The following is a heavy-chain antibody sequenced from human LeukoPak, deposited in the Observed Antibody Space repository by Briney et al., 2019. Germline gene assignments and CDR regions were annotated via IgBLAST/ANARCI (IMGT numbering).Heavy chain of an antibody. CDR1: GDSISSGDHY. CDR3: ASGLRSTGRSGNYFDY. D-gene: IGHD4-17*01. V-gene: IGHV4-61*02. CDR2: IYASGRT. Sequence: SETLSLTCTVSGDSISSGDHYWTWIRQPAGKGLEWIGRIYASGRTVHNPSLKSRITISSDPSKNHFSLELSSVTAADTAIYFCASGLRSTGRSGNYFDYWGPGTLVAVSS. J-gene: IGHJ4*02.